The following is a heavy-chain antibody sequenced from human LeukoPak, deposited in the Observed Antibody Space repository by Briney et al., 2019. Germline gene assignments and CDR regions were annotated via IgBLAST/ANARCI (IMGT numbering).Heavy chain of an antibody. J-gene: IGHJ4*02. V-gene: IGHV1-69*13. CDR1: GGTFSSYA. Sequence: ASVKVSCKASGGTFSSYAISWVRQAPGQGLEWMGGIIPIFGTANYAQKFQGRVTITADESTSTAYMELSSLRSEDTAVYYCARVTEMATIWDYWGQGTLVTVSS. CDR2: IIPIFGTA. CDR3: ARVTEMATIWDY. D-gene: IGHD5-24*01.